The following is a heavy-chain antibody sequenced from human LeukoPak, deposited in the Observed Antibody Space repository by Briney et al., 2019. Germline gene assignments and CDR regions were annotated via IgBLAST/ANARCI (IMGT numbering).Heavy chain of an antibody. V-gene: IGHV4-39*01. CDR2: IYYSGST. J-gene: IGHJ4*02. CDR3: AVYASLYFDY. D-gene: IGHD2-8*01. Sequence: PSETLSLTCTVSGGSISSNGYYWGGIRQPPGKGLEWIGSIYYSGSTYYNPSLKSRVTISVDTSKNQFSLKLSSVTAADTAVYYCAVYASLYFDYWGQGTLVTVSS. CDR1: GGSISSNGYY.